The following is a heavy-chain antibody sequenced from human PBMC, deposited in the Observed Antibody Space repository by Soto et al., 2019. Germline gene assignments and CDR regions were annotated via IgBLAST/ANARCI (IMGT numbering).Heavy chain of an antibody. D-gene: IGHD4-4*01. Sequence: PGGSLRLSCAASGITFSGYGMHWVRQAPGKGLEWVAVIWYYGNKKYYSDSVKDRFTISRDNSENTVYLQMNGLSVEDTAVYYCARGPYIQALDYFYGMDVWGQGTTVTVSS. J-gene: IGHJ6*02. CDR2: IWYYGNKK. V-gene: IGHV3-33*01. CDR1: GITFSGYG. CDR3: ARGPYIQALDYFYGMDV.